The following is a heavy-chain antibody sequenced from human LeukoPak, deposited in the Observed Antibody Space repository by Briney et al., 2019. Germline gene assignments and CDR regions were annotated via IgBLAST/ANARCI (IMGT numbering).Heavy chain of an antibody. CDR1: GGSISSYS. Sequence: SETLSLTCTVSGGSISSYSWSWIRQPPGKGLEWIGSIYTTGSTNYNPSLKSRVTISVDTSKSLYSLKLSSVTAADTAVYYCARHRDAFDLWGQGTMVTVSS. CDR3: ARHRDAFDL. J-gene: IGHJ3*01. V-gene: IGHV4-4*09. CDR2: IYTTGST.